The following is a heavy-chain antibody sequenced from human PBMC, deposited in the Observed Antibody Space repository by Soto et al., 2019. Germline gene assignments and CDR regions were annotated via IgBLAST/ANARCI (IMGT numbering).Heavy chain of an antibody. CDR1: GFTFSDFH. Sequence: QVQLVESGGGLVKPGASLRLSCAASGFTFSDFHMIWVRQAPGKGLEWISYIYRGGSTVSYADSVQGRFTISRDNATNSMYMQLDTLGVEDTAVYYYAKRIVGTTGHAFDVWGQGTTVTISS. V-gene: IGHV3-11*01. CDR2: IYRGGSTV. CDR3: AKRIVGTTGHAFDV. J-gene: IGHJ6*02. D-gene: IGHD1-26*01.